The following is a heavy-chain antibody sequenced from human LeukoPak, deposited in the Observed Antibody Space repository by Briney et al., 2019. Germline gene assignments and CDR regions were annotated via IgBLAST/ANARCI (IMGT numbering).Heavy chain of an antibody. CDR3: ARGHGSYYYYMDV. J-gene: IGHJ6*03. CDR2: INPNSGGI. V-gene: IGHV1-2*02. CDR1: GYTFTDFY. D-gene: IGHD3-10*01. Sequence: ASVKVSCKASGYTFTDFYMLWVRQAPGQGLEWMGWINPNSGGIDYAQKFQGRVTMTRDTSTSTAYMELSRLRSDDTAVYHCARGHGSYYYYMDVWGKGTTVTVSS.